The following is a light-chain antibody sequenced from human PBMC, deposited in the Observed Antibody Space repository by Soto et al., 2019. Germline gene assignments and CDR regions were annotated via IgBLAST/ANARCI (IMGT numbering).Light chain of an antibody. Sequence: QSALTQPASVSGSPGQSITISCTGTSSDVGGYNYVSWDQQHPDKAPMRMMYAVTDRPSGVASRFSGSKSGNTASLTISGLQAEDEADYYCSSNTSSSTRFGTGTKGTGL. CDR1: SSDVGGYNY. V-gene: IGLV2-14*01. CDR2: AVT. J-gene: IGLJ1*01. CDR3: SSNTSSSTR.